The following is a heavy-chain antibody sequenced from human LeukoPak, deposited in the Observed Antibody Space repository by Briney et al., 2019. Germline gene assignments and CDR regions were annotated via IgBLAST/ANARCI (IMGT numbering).Heavy chain of an antibody. CDR1: GGSISSYY. V-gene: IGHV4-59*01. CDR2: IYYSGST. D-gene: IGHD6-13*01. J-gene: IGHJ4*02. CDR3: VRVVALGAAGYYFDY. Sequence: SETLSLTCTVSGGSISSYYWSWIRQPPGKGLEWIGYIYYSGSTNYNPSLKSRVTISVDTSKNQFSLKLTSVTAADTAVYYCVRVVALGAAGYYFDYWGQGSQVTVSS.